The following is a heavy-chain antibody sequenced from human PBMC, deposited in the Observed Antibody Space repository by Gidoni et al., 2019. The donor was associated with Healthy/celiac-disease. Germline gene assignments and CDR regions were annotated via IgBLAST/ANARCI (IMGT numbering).Heavy chain of an antibody. CDR1: GFTFSSYA. Sequence: GGLVQPGWSLRLSCAASGFTFSSYAMSWVRQAPGKGLECVSSISVSGGSTYDADSVKGRFTISRENSKNTLYLKMNSLRAEDTAVYYCAKESEATTNGDLFDYWGQGTMVTVSS. J-gene: IGHJ4*02. V-gene: IGHV3-23*01. D-gene: IGHD4-17*01. CDR3: AKESEATTNGDLFDY. CDR2: ISVSGGST.